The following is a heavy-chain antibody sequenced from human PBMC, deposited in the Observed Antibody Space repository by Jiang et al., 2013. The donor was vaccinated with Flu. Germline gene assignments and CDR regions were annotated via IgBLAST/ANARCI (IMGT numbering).Heavy chain of an antibody. J-gene: IGHJ4*02. D-gene: IGHD5-24*01. CDR3: ARVRGRDGYDIDY. CDR1: GASINNYY. CDR2: LSYSGTT. Sequence: VQLVESGPGLLKPSETLSLTCSVSGASINNYYWSWIRQPPGRRLEWIGYLSYSGTTNYNPTLQSRVTLSEDRSKNQFSLRLNSVTAADSAVYYCARVRGRDGYDIDYWGQG. V-gene: IGHV4-59*13.